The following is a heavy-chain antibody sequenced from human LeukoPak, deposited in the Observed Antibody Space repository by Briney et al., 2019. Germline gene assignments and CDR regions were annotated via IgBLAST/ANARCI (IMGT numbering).Heavy chain of an antibody. J-gene: IGHJ4*02. CDR2: IIPILGIA. V-gene: IGHV1-69*04. CDR1: GGTFSSYA. CDR3: AREGHIAARPGY. D-gene: IGHD6-6*01. Sequence: ASVKVSCKASGGTFSSYAISWVRQAPGQGLEWMGRIIPILGIANYAQKFQGRVTITADKSTSTAYMELSSLRSEDTTVYYCAREGHIAARPGYWGQGTLVTVSS.